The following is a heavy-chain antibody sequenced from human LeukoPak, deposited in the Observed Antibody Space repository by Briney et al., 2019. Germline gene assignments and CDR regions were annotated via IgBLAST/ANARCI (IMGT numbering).Heavy chain of an antibody. Sequence: GGSLRLSCAASGFTFSSYWMSWVRQAPGKGLEWVSAISGSGGSTYYADSVKGRFTISRDNSKNTQYLQMNSLRAEDTAVYYCAKDPSWSGYFDYWGQGTLVTVSS. V-gene: IGHV3-23*01. CDR3: AKDPSWSGYFDY. J-gene: IGHJ4*02. CDR1: GFTFSSYW. D-gene: IGHD6-13*01. CDR2: ISGSGGST.